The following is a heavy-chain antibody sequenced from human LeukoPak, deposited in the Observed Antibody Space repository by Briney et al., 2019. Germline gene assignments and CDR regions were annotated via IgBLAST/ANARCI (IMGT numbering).Heavy chain of an antibody. D-gene: IGHD5-12*01. J-gene: IGHJ4*02. Sequence: SETLSLTCSVSGGSISTYYWSWIRQPAGKGLEWIGRVYRSGNTNYNPSLKSRVTMSVDTSKKQFSLRLTSVTAADTAVYYCARGFDSKSTYFDYWGLGTLVTVSS. CDR3: ARGFDSKSTYFDY. CDR2: VYRSGNT. CDR1: GGSISTYY. V-gene: IGHV4-4*07.